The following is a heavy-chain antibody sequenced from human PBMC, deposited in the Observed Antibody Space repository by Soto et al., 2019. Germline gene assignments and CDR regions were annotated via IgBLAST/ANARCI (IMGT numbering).Heavy chain of an antibody. CDR3: AKVAVTGTTYWYFDL. V-gene: IGHV3-23*01. Sequence: PGGSLRLSCAASGFTFSSYAMSWVRQAPGKGLEWVSAISGSGGGTYYADSVKGRFTIPRDNSKNTLYLQMNSLRAEDTAVYYCAKVAVTGTTYWYFDLWGRGTLVTVSS. CDR2: ISGSGGGT. CDR1: GFTFSSYA. J-gene: IGHJ2*01. D-gene: IGHD6-19*01.